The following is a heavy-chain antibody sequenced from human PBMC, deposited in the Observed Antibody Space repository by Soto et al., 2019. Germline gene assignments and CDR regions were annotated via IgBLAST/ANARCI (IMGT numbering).Heavy chain of an antibody. V-gene: IGHV3-21*01. CDR3: ARDRGYSSSLVDY. CDR1: GFTFSSYS. Sequence: GGSLRLSCAASGFTFSSYSMNWVRQAPGKGLEWVSSISSSSSYIYYADSVKGRFTISRDNAKNSLYLQMNSLRAEDTAVYYCARDRGYSSSLVDYWGQGTLVTVSS. J-gene: IGHJ4*02. CDR2: ISSSSSYI. D-gene: IGHD6-6*01.